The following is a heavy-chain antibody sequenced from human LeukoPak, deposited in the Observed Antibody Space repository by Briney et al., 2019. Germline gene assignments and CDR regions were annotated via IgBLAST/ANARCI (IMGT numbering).Heavy chain of an antibody. Sequence: GGSLRLSCAVSGFTFSTYAMNWVRQAPGKGLEWEAIISYDGSTEYYADSVTGRFTISRDNYKNTLYLQMKRLRAEDTAIYYCTRAPFPNSSSWYGVDWGQGTLVTVSS. V-gene: IGHV3-30*04. J-gene: IGHJ4*02. CDR1: GFTFSTYA. CDR3: TRAPFPNSSSWYGVD. D-gene: IGHD6-13*01. CDR2: ISYDGSTE.